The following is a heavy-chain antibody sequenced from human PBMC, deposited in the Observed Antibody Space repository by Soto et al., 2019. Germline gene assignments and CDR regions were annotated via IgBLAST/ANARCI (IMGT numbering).Heavy chain of an antibody. V-gene: IGHV3-30-3*01. Sequence: QVQLVESGGGVVQPGRSLRLSCAASGFTFSSYAMHWVRQAPGKGLEWVAVISYVGSNKYYADSVKGRFTISRDNSKNTLYLQMNSLRAEDTAVYYCARDRVAGLQEYFDYWGQGTLVTVSS. CDR3: ARDRVAGLQEYFDY. J-gene: IGHJ4*02. CDR2: ISYVGSNK. CDR1: GFTFSSYA. D-gene: IGHD6-19*01.